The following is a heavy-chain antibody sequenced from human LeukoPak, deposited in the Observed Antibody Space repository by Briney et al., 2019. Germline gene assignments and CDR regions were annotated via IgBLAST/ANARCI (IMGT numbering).Heavy chain of an antibody. CDR3: AKGVVVVPAKYYFDY. CDR1: GFTFSSYE. Sequence: GGSLRLSCAASGFTFSSYEMNWVRQAPGKGLEWVSYISSSGSTIYYADSVKGRFTISRDNSKNTLYLQMNSLRAEDTAVYYCAKGVVVVPAKYYFDYWGQGTLVTVSS. V-gene: IGHV3-48*03. CDR2: ISSSGSTI. D-gene: IGHD2-15*01. J-gene: IGHJ4*02.